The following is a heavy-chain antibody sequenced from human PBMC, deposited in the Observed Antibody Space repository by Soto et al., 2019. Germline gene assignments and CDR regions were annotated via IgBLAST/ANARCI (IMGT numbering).Heavy chain of an antibody. CDR1: GGTIISFNYY. CDR2: ISYRGTT. J-gene: IGHJ4*02. Sequence: SETLSLTCHVSGGTIISFNYYWTWIRQPPGKGLEWVGHISYRGTTFYNPSLKSRATVSMDTSKSQFSLKLASVTAADTAMYKCARSERTYTRRSPFDYWGQRSLV. D-gene: IGHD3-16*01. V-gene: IGHV4-30-4*01. CDR3: ARSERTYTRRSPFDY.